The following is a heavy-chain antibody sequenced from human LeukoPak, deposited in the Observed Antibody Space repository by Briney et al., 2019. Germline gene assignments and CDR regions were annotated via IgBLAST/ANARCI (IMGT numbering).Heavy chain of an antibody. CDR2: IIPILGIA. Sequence: ASVKVSCKASGGTFSSYAISWVRQAPGQGLEWMGRIIPILGIANYAQKFQGRVTITADKSTSTAYMELSSLRSEDTAVYYCARAYGCSSTSCYYGNYYYMDVWGKGTTVTVSS. V-gene: IGHV1-69*04. CDR3: ARAYGCSSTSCYYGNYYYMDV. D-gene: IGHD2-2*01. J-gene: IGHJ6*03. CDR1: GGTFSSYA.